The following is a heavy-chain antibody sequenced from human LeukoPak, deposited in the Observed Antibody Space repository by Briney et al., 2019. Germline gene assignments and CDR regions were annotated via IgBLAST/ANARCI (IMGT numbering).Heavy chain of an antibody. D-gene: IGHD6-13*01. CDR2: ISGYNGNT. CDR3: ARGYSSSWYKRHYYYMDV. Sequence: GASVKVSCKASGYTFTTYNINWVRQAPGQGLEWMGWISGYNGNTNYAQKFQGRVTMTRNTSISTAYMELSSLRSEDTAVYYCARGYSSSWYKRHYYYMDVWGKGTTVTISS. J-gene: IGHJ6*03. CDR1: GYTFTTYN. V-gene: IGHV1-8*02.